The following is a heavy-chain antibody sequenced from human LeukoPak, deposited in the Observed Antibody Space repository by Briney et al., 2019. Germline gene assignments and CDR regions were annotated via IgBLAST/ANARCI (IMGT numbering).Heavy chain of an antibody. CDR2: IYYSGST. CDR3: ARRRSTVTSGFDY. J-gene: IGHJ4*02. Sequence: PSQTLSLTCTVSGGSISSGGYYWSWIRQHPGKGLEWLGYIYYSGSTYYNPSLKSRVTISVDTSKNQFSLKLSSVTAADTAVYYCARRRSTVTSGFDYWGQGTLVTVSS. V-gene: IGHV4-31*03. CDR1: GGSISSGGYY. D-gene: IGHD4-17*01.